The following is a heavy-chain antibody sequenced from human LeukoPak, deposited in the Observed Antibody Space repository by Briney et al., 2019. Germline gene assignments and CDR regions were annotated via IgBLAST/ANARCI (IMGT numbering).Heavy chain of an antibody. J-gene: IGHJ4*02. CDR2: LSISGTNT. V-gene: IGHV3-23*01. CDR1: GFILNNYA. Sequence: GGSLRLSCAASGFILNNYAMSWVRQAPGKGLEWVSALSISGTNTYYTDSVKGRFTISRDNSKNTLYLQMNSLRAEDTAVYYCAKDDLRGSGWYFDYWGQGTLVTVSS. CDR3: AKDDLRGSGWYFDY. D-gene: IGHD6-19*01.